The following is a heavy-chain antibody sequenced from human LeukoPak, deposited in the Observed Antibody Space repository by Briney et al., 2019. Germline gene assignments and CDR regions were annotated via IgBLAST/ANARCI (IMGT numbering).Heavy chain of an antibody. J-gene: IGHJ3*02. CDR2: FYYSGST. V-gene: IGHV4-59*01. Sequence: SETLSLTCAVSGGSISSYYWSWIQQPPGKGLEWIGHFYYSGSTNYNPSLKSRVTISVDTSKSQFSLTLTSVTAADTAVYYCARDGGYPLGAFDIWGQGTMVTVSS. CDR3: ARDGGYPLGAFDI. CDR1: GGSISSYY. D-gene: IGHD6-13*01.